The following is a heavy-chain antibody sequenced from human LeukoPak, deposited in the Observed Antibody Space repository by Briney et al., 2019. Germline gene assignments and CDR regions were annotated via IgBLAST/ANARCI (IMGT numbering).Heavy chain of an antibody. D-gene: IGHD3-22*01. CDR1: GGSISSYY. V-gene: IGHV4-59*01. CDR2: IYYSGST. CDR3: ARARYALTMTDNWFDP. J-gene: IGHJ5*02. Sequence: PSETLSLTCTVSGGSISSYYWSWIRQPPGKGLEWIGYIYYSGSTNYNPSLKSRVTISVDTSKNQFSLKLSSVTAADTAVYYCARARYALTMTDNWFDPWGQGTLVTVSS.